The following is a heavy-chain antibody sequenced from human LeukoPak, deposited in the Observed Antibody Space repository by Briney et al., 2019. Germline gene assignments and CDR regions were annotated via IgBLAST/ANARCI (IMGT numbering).Heavy chain of an antibody. CDR3: AKEGGYYGSGPFVT. Sequence: GSLRLSCTASGFTFSITYMAWVRQAPGKGLEWVSVIYGGGDAYYADSVKGRFTISRDNSKNTLYLQMDSLRAEDTAVYYCAKEGGYYGSGPFVTWGQGTLVTVSS. J-gene: IGHJ5*02. V-gene: IGHV3-53*01. CDR1: GFTFSITY. CDR2: IYGGGDA. D-gene: IGHD3-10*01.